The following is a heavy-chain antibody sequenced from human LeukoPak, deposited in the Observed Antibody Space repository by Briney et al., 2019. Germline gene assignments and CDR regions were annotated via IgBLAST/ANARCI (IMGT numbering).Heavy chain of an antibody. Sequence: ASVKVSCKASGYTFTSYYMHWVRQAPGQGLERMGIINPSGGSTSYAQKFQGRVTMTSDTSTSTVYMELSSLRSEDTAVYYCARGWGQRGGFDYWGQGTLVTVSS. V-gene: IGHV1-46*01. CDR1: GYTFTSYY. J-gene: IGHJ4*02. D-gene: IGHD1-26*01. CDR3: ARGWGQRGGFDY. CDR2: INPSGGST.